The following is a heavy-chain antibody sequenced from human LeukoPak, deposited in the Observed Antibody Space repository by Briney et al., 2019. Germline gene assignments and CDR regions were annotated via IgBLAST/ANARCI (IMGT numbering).Heavy chain of an antibody. CDR1: GFTFSSYS. CDR2: ISSSSSYI. CDR3: ARDMYYYDSSGYYYSVGFDY. V-gene: IGHV3-21*01. J-gene: IGHJ4*02. Sequence: PGGSLRLSCAASGFTFSSYSRNWVRQAPGKGLEWVSSISSSSSYIYYADSVKGRFTISRDNAKNSLYLQMNSLRAEDTAVYYCARDMYYYDSSGYYYSVGFDYWGQGTLVTVSS. D-gene: IGHD3-22*01.